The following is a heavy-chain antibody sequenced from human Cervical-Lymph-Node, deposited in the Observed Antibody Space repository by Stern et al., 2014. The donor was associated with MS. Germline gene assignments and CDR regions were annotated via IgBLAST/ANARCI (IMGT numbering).Heavy chain of an antibody. Sequence: VQLVESGAEVKKPGASVKVSCKASGYTFTSYGISWVRQAPGQGLEWMGWISAYNGNTNYAQKLQGRVTMTTDTSTSTAYMELRSLRSDDTAVYYCARVYGPLSIAAAGTVDYWGQGTPVTVSS. V-gene: IGHV1-18*01. CDR1: GYTFTSYG. D-gene: IGHD6-13*01. J-gene: IGHJ4*02. CDR3: ARVYGPLSIAAAGTVDY. CDR2: ISAYNGNT.